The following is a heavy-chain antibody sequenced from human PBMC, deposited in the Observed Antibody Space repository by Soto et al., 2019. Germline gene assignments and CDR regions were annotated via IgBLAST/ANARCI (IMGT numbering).Heavy chain of an antibody. Sequence: PSQTLSLTCAISGDSVSSNSAAWNWIRQSPSRGLEWLGRTYYRSKWYNDYAVSVKSRITINPDTSKNQFSLQLNSVTPEDTAVYYCARAVLLWFGEFRNWFDPWGQRTLVTVSS. CDR3: ARAVLLWFGEFRNWFDP. D-gene: IGHD3-10*01. J-gene: IGHJ5*02. CDR2: TYYRSKWYN. V-gene: IGHV6-1*01. CDR1: GDSVSSNSAA.